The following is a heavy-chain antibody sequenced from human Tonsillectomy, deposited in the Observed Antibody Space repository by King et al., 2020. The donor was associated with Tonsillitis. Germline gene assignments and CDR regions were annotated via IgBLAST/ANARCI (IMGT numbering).Heavy chain of an antibody. D-gene: IGHD3-22*01. CDR2: IYYSGST. CDR3: ARPPHVSRRYYYDSSGYYRADY. Sequence: QLQESGPGLVKPSETLSLTCTVSGGSISSSSYYWGWIRQPPGKGLEWIGSIYYSGSTYYNPSLKSRVTISVDTSKNQFSLKLSSVTAADTAVYYCARPPHVSRRYYYDSSGYYRADYWGQGTLVTVSS. J-gene: IGHJ4*02. CDR1: GGSISSSSYY. V-gene: IGHV4-39*07.